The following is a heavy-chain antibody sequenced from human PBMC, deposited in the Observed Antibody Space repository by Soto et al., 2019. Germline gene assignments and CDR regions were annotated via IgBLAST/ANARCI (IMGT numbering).Heavy chain of an antibody. D-gene: IGHD3-10*01. CDR1: GFTFSNAW. Sequence: GGSLRLSCAASGFTFSNAWMSWVRQAPGKGLEWVGRIKSKTDGGTTDYAAPVKGRFTISRDDSKNTLYLQMNSLKTEDTAVYYCTTDEGFGYYYGSGGIDYWGQGTLVTVSS. J-gene: IGHJ4*02. CDR2: IKSKTDGGTT. V-gene: IGHV3-15*01. CDR3: TTDEGFGYYYGSGGIDY.